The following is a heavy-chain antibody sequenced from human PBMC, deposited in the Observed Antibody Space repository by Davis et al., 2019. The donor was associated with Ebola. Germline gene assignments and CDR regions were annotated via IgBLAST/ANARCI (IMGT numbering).Heavy chain of an antibody. CDR2: IYYSGST. CDR1: GGSISSSSYY. Sequence: GSLRLSCTVSGGSISSSSYYWGWIRQPPGKGLEWIGSIYYSGSTYYNPSLKSRVTISVDTSKNQFSPKLSSVTAADTAVYYCARDVDGGGGIPVHWGQGTLVTVSS. V-gene: IGHV4-39*02. D-gene: IGHD3-16*01. CDR3: ARDVDGGGGIPVH. J-gene: IGHJ4*02.